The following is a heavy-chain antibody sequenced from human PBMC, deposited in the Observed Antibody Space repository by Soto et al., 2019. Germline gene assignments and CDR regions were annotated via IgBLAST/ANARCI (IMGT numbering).Heavy chain of an antibody. J-gene: IGHJ4*02. Sequence: SETLSLTCTVSGGSISSYYWSWIRQPPGKGLEWIGYIYYSGSTNYNPSLKSRVTISVDTSKNQFSLKLSSVTAADTAVYYCARSPQLVIHPFDYWGQGTLVTVSS. V-gene: IGHV4-59*01. D-gene: IGHD6-13*01. CDR1: GGSISSYY. CDR2: IYYSGST. CDR3: ARSPQLVIHPFDY.